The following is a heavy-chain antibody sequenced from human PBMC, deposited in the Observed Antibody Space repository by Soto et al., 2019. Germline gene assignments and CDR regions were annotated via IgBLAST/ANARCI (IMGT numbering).Heavy chain of an antibody. CDR3: ARDLPDINSPPLEPPQNGNYYYGMDV. J-gene: IGHJ6*02. V-gene: IGHV1-69*12. CDR1: GGTFSSYA. D-gene: IGHD2-15*01. Sequence: QVQLVQSGAEVKKPGSSVKVSCKASGGTFSSYAISWVRQAPGQGLEWMGGIIPIFGTANYAQKFQGRVTITAEESTSTAYMELSSLRSEDTAVYYCARDLPDINSPPLEPPQNGNYYYGMDVWGQGTTVTVSS. CDR2: IIPIFGTA.